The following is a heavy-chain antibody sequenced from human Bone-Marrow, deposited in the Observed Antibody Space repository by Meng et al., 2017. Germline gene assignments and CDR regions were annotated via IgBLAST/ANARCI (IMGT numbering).Heavy chain of an antibody. D-gene: IGHD7-27*01. CDR3: ARVNWGFTLKYYYYGMDV. CDR2: IKEDGSEK. J-gene: IGHJ6*02. Sequence: GESLKISCAASRFTFTNYWMTWVRQAPGKGLEWVANIKEDGSEKFYVDSVKGRFTISRDNAANSLYLQMNSPRAEDTAVYYCARVNWGFTLKYYYYGMDVWGQGTTVTGAS. V-gene: IGHV3-7*01. CDR1: RFTFTNYW.